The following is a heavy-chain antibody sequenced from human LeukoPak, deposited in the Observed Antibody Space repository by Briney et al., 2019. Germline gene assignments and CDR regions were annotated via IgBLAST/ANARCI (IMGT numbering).Heavy chain of an antibody. CDR2: ISAYNGNT. V-gene: IGHV1-18*01. CDR1: GYTFTSYG. Sequence: GASVKVSCKASGYTFTSYGISWVRQAPGQGLEWMGCISAYNGNTNYAQKLQGRVTMTTDTSTSTAYMELKSLRSDDTAVYYCARDSKSGYRSHWGQGTLVTVSS. D-gene: IGHD5-12*01. CDR3: ARDSKSGYRSH. J-gene: IGHJ4*02.